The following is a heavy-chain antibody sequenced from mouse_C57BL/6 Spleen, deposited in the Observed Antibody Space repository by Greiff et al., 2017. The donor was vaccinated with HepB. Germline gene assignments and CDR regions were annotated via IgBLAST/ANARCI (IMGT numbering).Heavy chain of an antibody. J-gene: IGHJ3*01. CDR1: GYTFTDYY. V-gene: IGHV1-26*01. D-gene: IGHD2-4*01. CDR3: ATNSYEYDGCDY. CDR2: INPKNGGT. Sequence: EVQLQQSGPELVKPGASVKISCKASGYTFTDYYMNWVKQRHGKSLEWIGDINPKNGGTSYNQKFKGKATLTVDKSSSTAYMELRSLTSEDAAFYYCATNSYEYDGCDYWGQGTLFTVSA.